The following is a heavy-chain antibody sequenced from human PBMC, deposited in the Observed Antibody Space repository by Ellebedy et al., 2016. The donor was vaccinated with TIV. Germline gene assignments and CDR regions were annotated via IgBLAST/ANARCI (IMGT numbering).Heavy chain of an antibody. CDR1: GFTFNSYW. D-gene: IGHD3-22*01. V-gene: IGHV3-7*03. J-gene: IGHJ6*02. CDR2: INQDGSKI. Sequence: GGSLRLSCAASGFTFNSYWMSWVRQAPGKGLEWVANINQDGSKIYYVDSVKGRFSISRENAKNSVFLRMNTLRVDDTAVYHCARDGAYGDYSPGYYGMDVWGQGTTVTVSS. CDR3: ARDGAYGDYSPGYYGMDV.